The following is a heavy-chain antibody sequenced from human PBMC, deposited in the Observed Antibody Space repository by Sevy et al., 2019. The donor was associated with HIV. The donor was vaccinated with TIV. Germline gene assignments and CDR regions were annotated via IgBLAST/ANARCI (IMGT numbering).Heavy chain of an antibody. J-gene: IGHJ3*02. D-gene: IGHD1-1*01. CDR2: ISYDVINK. Sequence: GGSLRLSCAASGFTFSNYAMHWVRQTPGKGLEWLAVISYDVINKYYADSVKGRITISRDNTKNTLYLQMNSLTTEDTAVYYCARLPPTRAFDIWGQGTLVTVSS. V-gene: IGHV3-30*04. CDR1: GFTFSNYA. CDR3: ARLPPTRAFDI.